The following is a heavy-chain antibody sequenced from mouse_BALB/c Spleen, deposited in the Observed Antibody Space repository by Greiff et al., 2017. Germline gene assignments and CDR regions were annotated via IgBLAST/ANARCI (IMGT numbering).Heavy chain of an antibody. CDR2: IWGDGST. CDR3: ARDQATMITTRYFDV. J-gene: IGHJ1*01. CDR1: GFSLTGYG. Sequence: VKLVESGPGLVAPSQSLSITCTVSGFSLTGYGVNWVRQPPGKGLEWLGMIWGDGSTDYNSALKSRLSISKDNSKSQVFLKMNSLQTDDTARYYCARDQATMITTRYFDVWGAGTTVTVSS. D-gene: IGHD2-4*01. V-gene: IGHV2-6-7*01.